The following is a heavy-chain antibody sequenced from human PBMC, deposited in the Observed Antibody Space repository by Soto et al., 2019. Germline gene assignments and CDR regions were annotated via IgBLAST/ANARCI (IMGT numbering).Heavy chain of an antibody. J-gene: IGHJ6*03. CDR2: MNPNSGNT. D-gene: IGHD3-16*01. Sequence: GASVKVSCKASGYTFTSYDINWVRQATGQGLEWMGWMNPNSGNTGYAQKFQGRVTMTRNTSISTAYMELSSLRSEDTAVYYCARTVGGARQLGFYYYYYMDVWGKGTTVTVSS. CDR3: ARTVGGARQLGFYYYYYMDV. CDR1: GYTFTSYD. V-gene: IGHV1-8*01.